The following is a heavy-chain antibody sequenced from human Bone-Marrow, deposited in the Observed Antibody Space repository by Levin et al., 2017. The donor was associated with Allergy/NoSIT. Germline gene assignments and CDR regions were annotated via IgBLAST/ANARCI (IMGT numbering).Heavy chain of an antibody. CDR3: ARLISTSLYYGMGV. J-gene: IGHJ6*02. Sequence: SETLSLTCTVSGGSVSSDYWNWIRQPAGKGLEWVGRIHTNGSTYYNPSLKSRVTMSLDTSKNQFSLKLSSVTAADTAGYYCARLISTSLYYGMGVWGQGTTVTVSS. V-gene: IGHV4-4*07. D-gene: IGHD2-2*01. CDR1: GGSVSSDY. CDR2: IHTNGST.